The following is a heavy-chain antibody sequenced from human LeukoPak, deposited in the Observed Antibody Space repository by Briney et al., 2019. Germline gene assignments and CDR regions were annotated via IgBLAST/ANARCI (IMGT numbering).Heavy chain of an antibody. D-gene: IGHD1-26*01. V-gene: IGHV3-30-3*01. Sequence: GGSLRLSCAASGFTFSSYAMHWVRQAPGKGLEWVAVISYDGSNKYYADSVKGRFTISRDNSKNTLYLQMNSLRAEDTAVYYCARSGSTRLHFDYWGQGTLVTVSS. CDR3: ARSGSTRLHFDY. J-gene: IGHJ4*02. CDR2: ISYDGSNK. CDR1: GFTFSSYA.